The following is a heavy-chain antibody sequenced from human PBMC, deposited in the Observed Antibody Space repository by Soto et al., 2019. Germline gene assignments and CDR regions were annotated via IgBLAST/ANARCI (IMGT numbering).Heavy chain of an antibody. V-gene: IGHV4-39*01. D-gene: IGHD3-10*01. CDR3: ARQGFGVLHGLVDV. CDR2: IYYSGST. CDR1: GGSISSSSYY. J-gene: IGHJ6*02. Sequence: SETLSLTCTVSGGSISSSSYYWGWIRQPPGKGLEWIGSIYYSGSTYYNPSLKSRVTISVDTSKNQFSLKLRSVTAADTALYYCARQGFGVLHGLVDVWGQGTTVTVSS.